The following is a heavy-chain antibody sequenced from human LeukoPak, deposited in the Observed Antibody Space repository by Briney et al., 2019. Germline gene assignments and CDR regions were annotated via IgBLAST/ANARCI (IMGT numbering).Heavy chain of an antibody. CDR3: ARVQGGGLSGSWGGLYASYYTYYYMDV. Sequence: ASVKVSCKASGYTFTMYYIHWVRQAPGQGLEWMGMINPSDGATTYAQRFQGRVTMTRDMSTTTVYMDLRSLRSEDTAVYFCARVQGGGLSGSWGGLYASYYTYYYMDVWGRGTTVTVSS. V-gene: IGHV1-46*01. CDR2: INPSDGAT. D-gene: IGHD1-26*01. CDR1: GYTFTMYY. J-gene: IGHJ6*03.